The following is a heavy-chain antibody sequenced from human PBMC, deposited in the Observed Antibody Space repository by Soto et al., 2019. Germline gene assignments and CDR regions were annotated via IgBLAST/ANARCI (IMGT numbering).Heavy chain of an antibody. Sequence: SETLSLTCTLAGAYINSGKYYWRWIRQPPGKGLEWIGNIDNSGNTFYNPSVKRRLVVSVDTSRKKFSLSLRSVTAADTAIYYCARSNRLTLSFDSWGQGALVTVSS. CDR1: GAYINSGKYY. V-gene: IGHV4-30-4*01. CDR3: ARSNRLTLSFDS. J-gene: IGHJ4*02. CDR2: IDNSGNT.